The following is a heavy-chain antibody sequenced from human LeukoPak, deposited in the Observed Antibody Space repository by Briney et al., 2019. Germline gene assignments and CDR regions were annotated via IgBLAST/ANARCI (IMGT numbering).Heavy chain of an antibody. CDR3: ARDRDIAAAGYFDY. D-gene: IGHD6-13*01. CDR1: GGSISSSSYY. J-gene: IGHJ4*02. V-gene: IGHV4-39*07. CDR2: IYYSGST. Sequence: SETLSLTCTVSGGSISSSSYYWGWIRQPPGKGLEWIGSIYYSGSTYYNPSLKSRVTTSVDTSKNQFSLKLSSVTAADMAVYYCARDRDIAAAGYFDYWGQGTLVTVSS.